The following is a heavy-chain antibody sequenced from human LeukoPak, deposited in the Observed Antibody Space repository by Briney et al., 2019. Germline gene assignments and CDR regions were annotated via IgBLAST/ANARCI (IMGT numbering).Heavy chain of an antibody. Sequence: ASVKVSCKACGYTFTSYARHWVRQAPGQRLEWMGWINAGNGNTKYSQKFQGRVTITSATSASTAYMELSSLRSEDTAVSYCARAAPGDCSGGSCYSEYNWFDPWGQGTLVTVSS. V-gene: IGHV1-3*01. CDR2: INAGNGNT. CDR1: GYTFTSYA. D-gene: IGHD2-15*01. J-gene: IGHJ5*02. CDR3: ARAAPGDCSGGSCYSEYNWFDP.